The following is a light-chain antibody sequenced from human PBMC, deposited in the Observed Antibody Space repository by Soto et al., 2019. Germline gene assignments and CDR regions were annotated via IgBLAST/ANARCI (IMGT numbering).Light chain of an antibody. V-gene: IGKV3-15*01. CDR3: QQYNNWPPNT. Sequence: EIVMTQSPATLSVSPGERATLSCRASQSVSSNLAWYQQKPGQAPRLLIYGASTRATGIPARFSGSGSGTEFTLTISSLHSEDFAVYYCQQYNNWPPNTFGGGTKLEIK. CDR2: GAS. J-gene: IGKJ4*01. CDR1: QSVSSN.